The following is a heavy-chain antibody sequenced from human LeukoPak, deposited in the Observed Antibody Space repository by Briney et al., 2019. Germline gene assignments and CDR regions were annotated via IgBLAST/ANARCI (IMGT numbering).Heavy chain of an antibody. CDR1: GFTFSTYN. CDR3: ARDATGTTAYFDY. CDR2: ISSSSSTI. Sequence: PGGSLRLSCAASGFTFSTYNMNWVRQAPGKGLEWVSYISSSSSTIYYADSVKGRFTISRDNAKNSLYLQMNSLRAEDTAVYYCARDATGTTAYFDYWGPGTLVTVSS. D-gene: IGHD1-1*01. V-gene: IGHV3-48*04. J-gene: IGHJ4*02.